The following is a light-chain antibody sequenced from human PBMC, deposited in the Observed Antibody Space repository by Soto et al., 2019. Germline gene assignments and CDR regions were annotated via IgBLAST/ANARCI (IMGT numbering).Light chain of an antibody. CDR1: QSVSSDY. V-gene: IGKV3-20*01. Sequence: DILLTQSPGTLSLSPWAKPTLSCRSSQSVSSDYLAWYQQQPGQAPRLLIYDAYSRATGVTDRFRGSGSATDFTLTISRLEPEDFAVYYCQQYGISPQTFGQGTKVDIK. CDR3: QQYGISPQT. J-gene: IGKJ1*01. CDR2: DAY.